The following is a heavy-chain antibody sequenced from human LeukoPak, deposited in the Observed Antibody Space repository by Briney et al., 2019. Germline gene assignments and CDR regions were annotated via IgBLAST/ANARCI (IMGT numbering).Heavy chain of an antibody. Sequence: GGSLRLSCAASGFTVSSNYMSWVRQAPGKGLEWVSAISGSGGSTYYADSVKGRFTISRDNSKNTLYLQMNSLRAEGTAVYYCAKAPPGIAAAGTDYWGQGTLVTVSS. CDR1: GFTVSSNY. D-gene: IGHD6-13*01. CDR3: AKAPPGIAAAGTDY. V-gene: IGHV3-23*01. J-gene: IGHJ4*02. CDR2: ISGSGGST.